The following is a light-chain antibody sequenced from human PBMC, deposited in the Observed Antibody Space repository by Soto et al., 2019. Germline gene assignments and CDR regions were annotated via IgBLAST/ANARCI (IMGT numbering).Light chain of an antibody. V-gene: IGKV1-16*02. CDR2: GAF. CDR3: QHDHSYHFT. Sequence: DIQMTQSPSALSASVGDTVTITCRASQGIANFLAWIQQKPGKAPKSLIYGAFSLQSGVPSKFSGSGSETDFTHTISSLQPEDSATYYCQHDHSYHFTFGGGTKVEIK. J-gene: IGKJ4*01. CDR1: QGIANF.